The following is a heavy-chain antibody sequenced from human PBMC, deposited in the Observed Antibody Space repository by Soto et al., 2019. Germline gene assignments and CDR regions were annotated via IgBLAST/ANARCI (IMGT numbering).Heavy chain of an antibody. CDR1: GFTFSSYG. D-gene: IGHD3-22*01. V-gene: IGHV3-33*01. Sequence: QVQLVESGGGVVQPGRSLRLSCAASGFTFSSYGMHWVRQAPGKGLEWVAVIWYDGSNKYYADSVKGRFTISRDNSKNTLYLQMNSLRAEDTAVYYCARGMYYYDSSGLTYWGQGTLVTVSS. CDR3: ARGMYYYDSSGLTY. J-gene: IGHJ4*02. CDR2: IWYDGSNK.